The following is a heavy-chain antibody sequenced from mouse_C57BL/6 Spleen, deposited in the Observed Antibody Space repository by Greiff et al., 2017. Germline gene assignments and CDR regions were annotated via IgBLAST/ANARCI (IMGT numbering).Heavy chain of an antibody. J-gene: IGHJ3*01. V-gene: IGHV3-6*01. CDR3: AGGQLRSPFAY. Sequence: EVKLVESGPGLVKPSQSLSLTCSVTGYSITSGYYWNWIRQFPGNKLEWMGYISYDGSNNYNPSLKNRISITRDTSKNQFFLKLNSVTTEDTATYYCAGGQLRSPFAYWGQGTLVTVSA. CDR1: GYSITSGYY. D-gene: IGHD3-2*02. CDR2: ISYDGSN.